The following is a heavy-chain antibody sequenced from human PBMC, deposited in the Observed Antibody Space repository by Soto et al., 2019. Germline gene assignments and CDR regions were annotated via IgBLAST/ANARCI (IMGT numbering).Heavy chain of an antibody. D-gene: IGHD2-15*01. V-gene: IGHV3-30-3*01. CDR1: GFTFSSYA. J-gene: IGHJ6*02. CDR3: ARDWGYCSGGSCSSDLYYYYGMDV. CDR2: ISYDGSNK. Sequence: QVQLVESGGGVVQPGRSLRLSCAASGFTFSSYAMHWVRQAPGKGLEWVAVISYDGSNKYYADSVKGRFTISRDNSKNTLYLQMNSLRAEDTAVYYCARDWGYCSGGSCSSDLYYYYGMDVWGQGTTVTVSS.